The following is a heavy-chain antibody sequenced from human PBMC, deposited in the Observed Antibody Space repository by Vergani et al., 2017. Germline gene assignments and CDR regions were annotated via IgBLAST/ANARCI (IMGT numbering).Heavy chain of an antibody. V-gene: IGHV3-7*01. CDR2: IKQDGSEK. CDR1: GFTFSSYW. CDR3: ARVLADDFWSGYSNWFDP. D-gene: IGHD3-3*01. J-gene: IGHJ5*02. Sequence: EVQLVESGGGLVQPGGSLRLSCAASGFTFSSYWMSWVRQAPGKGLEWVANIKQDGSEKYYVDSVKGRFTISRDNAKNSLYLQMNSLRAEDTAVYYCARVLADDFWSGYSNWFDPWGQGTLVTVSS.